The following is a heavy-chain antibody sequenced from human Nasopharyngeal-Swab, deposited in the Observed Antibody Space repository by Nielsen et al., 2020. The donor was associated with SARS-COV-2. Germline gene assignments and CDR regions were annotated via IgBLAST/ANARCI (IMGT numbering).Heavy chain of an antibody. CDR3: ARDRTVPAAIAGGV. D-gene: IGHD2-2*02. CDR1: GFTFSSYG. J-gene: IGHJ6*04. CDR2: ISYDGSNK. V-gene: IGHV3-30*03. Sequence: GESLKISCAASGFTFSSYGMHWVRQAPGKGLEWVAVISYDGSNKYYADSVKGRFTISRDNAKNSLYLQMNSLRAEDTAVYYCARDRTVPAAIAGGVWGKGTTVTVSS.